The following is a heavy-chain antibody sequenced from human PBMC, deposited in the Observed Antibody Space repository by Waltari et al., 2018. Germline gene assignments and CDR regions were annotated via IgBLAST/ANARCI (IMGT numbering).Heavy chain of an antibody. CDR2: IYHSGST. Sequence: QVQFQQWGATLLKPSETLSLTCTVYGASFNAYFWVWIRQPPGKGLAWIGSIYHSGSTYYNPSLKSRVTISRDNAKNSLYLQMNSLRAEDTAVYYCARGTPESSIVLMAPPAPTYYFDYWGQGTLVTVSS. V-gene: IGHV4-34*01. CDR1: GASFNAYF. CDR3: ARGTPESSIVLMAPPAPTYYFDY. D-gene: IGHD2-8*01. J-gene: IGHJ4*02.